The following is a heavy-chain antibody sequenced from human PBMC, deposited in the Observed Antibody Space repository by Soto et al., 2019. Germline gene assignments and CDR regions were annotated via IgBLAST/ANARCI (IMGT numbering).Heavy chain of an antibody. J-gene: IGHJ4*02. D-gene: IGHD4-17*01. Sequence: PSETLSLTCTVSGGSISSSSFHWGWIRQPPGKGLEWIGSIYYSGSTYYSPSLKSRVTISVDTSKNQFSLKLSSVTAADTAVYYCATMGTPVTGLYYFDYWGQGTLVTVSS. CDR2: IYYSGST. V-gene: IGHV4-39*01. CDR3: ATMGTPVTGLYYFDY. CDR1: GGSISSSSFH.